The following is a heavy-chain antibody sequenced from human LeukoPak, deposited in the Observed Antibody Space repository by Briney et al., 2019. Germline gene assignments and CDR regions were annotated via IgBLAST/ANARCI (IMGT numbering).Heavy chain of an antibody. CDR1: GFTVTNNY. D-gene: IGHD3-9*01. CDR2: IYSGGST. J-gene: IGHJ4*02. V-gene: IGHV3-53*05. Sequence: GGSLRPSCAASGFTVTNNYVSWVRQAPGKGLEWVSVIYSGGSTYYADSVKGRFTISRDISKNTLYLLMNSLRAEDTALYYCAKAGDFDWLLIDYWGQGTLVTVSS. CDR3: AKAGDFDWLLIDY.